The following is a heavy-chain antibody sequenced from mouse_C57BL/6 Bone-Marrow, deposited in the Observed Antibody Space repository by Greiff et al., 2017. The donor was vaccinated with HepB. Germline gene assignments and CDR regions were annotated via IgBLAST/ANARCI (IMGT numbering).Heavy chain of an antibody. Sequence: QVQLQQSGAELAKPGASVKLSCKASGYTFTSYWMHWVKQRPGQGLEWIGYINPSSGYTKYNQKFKDKATLTADKSSSTAYMQLSSLTYEDSAVYYCARGDYYGSSYGGCYYAMDYWGQGTSVTVSS. CDR3: ARGDYYGSSYGGCYYAMDY. CDR2: INPSSGYT. D-gene: IGHD1-1*01. CDR1: GYTFTSYW. J-gene: IGHJ4*01. V-gene: IGHV1-7*01.